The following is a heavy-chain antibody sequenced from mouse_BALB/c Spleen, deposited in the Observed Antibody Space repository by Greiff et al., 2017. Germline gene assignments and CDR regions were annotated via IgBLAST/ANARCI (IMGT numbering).Heavy chain of an antibody. Sequence: VQLQQSGPELVRPGASVKMSCKASGYTFTSYWMHWVNQRPGQGLEWIGYINPSTGYTEYNQKFKDKATLTADKSSSTAYMQLSSLTSEDSAVYYCAREAYGNYVDYAMDYWGQGTSVTVSS. V-gene: IGHV1-4*01. J-gene: IGHJ4*01. CDR2: INPSTGYT. CDR1: GYTFTSYW. CDR3: AREAYGNYVDYAMDY. D-gene: IGHD2-10*02.